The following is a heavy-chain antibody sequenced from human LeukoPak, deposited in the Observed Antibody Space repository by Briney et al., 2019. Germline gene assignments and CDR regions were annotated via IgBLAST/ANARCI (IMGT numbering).Heavy chain of an antibody. D-gene: IGHD6-13*01. CDR2: IGGGGDTT. V-gene: IGHV3-23*01. CDR1: GFTFSSYA. J-gene: IGHJ4*02. CDR3: AKNERAAAGTLGGY. Sequence: PGGSLRLSCAASGFTFSSYAMSWVRQAPGKGLEWVSAIGGGGDTTYYADSVKGRFTMSRDNSKNTLYLQMNSLRAEDTAVYYCAKNERAAAGTLGGYWGQGTLVTVSS.